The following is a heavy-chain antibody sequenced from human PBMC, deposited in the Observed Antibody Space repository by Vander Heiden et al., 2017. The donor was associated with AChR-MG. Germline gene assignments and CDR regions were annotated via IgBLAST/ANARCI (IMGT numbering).Heavy chain of an antibody. CDR1: GFSFSRST. CDR3: ATGDYYFYIDV. J-gene: IGHJ6*03. V-gene: IGHV3-23*01. CDR2: IRDSGGST. Sequence: VQLLESGGGLVQPGGSLRLSCAASGFSFSRSTMTWVRQAPGKGLEWVSHIRDSGGSTYYADAVKGRFTISRDNSKNTLHLQMNSLRAEDTAVYYCATGDYYFYIDVWGKGTTVTVSS. D-gene: IGHD3-10*01.